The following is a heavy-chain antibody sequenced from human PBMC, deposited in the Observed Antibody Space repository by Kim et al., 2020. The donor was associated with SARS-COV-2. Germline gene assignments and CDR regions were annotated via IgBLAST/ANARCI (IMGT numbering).Heavy chain of an antibody. J-gene: IGHJ6*02. V-gene: IGHV3-9*01. D-gene: IGHD6-13*01. Sequence: GGSLRLSCAASGFTFDDYVMHWVRQAPGKGLEWVSGISWNSGSIGYADSVKGRFTISRDNAKNSLYLQMNSLRAEDTALYYCAKDAGYSSSWYGILYYGMDVWGQGTTVTVSS. CDR3: AKDAGYSSSWYGILYYGMDV. CDR1: GFTFDDYV. CDR2: ISWNSGSI.